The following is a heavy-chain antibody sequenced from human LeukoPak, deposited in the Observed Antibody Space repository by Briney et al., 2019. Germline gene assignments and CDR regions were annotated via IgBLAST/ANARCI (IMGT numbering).Heavy chain of an antibody. CDR1: GFTFSSYS. J-gene: IGHJ4*02. CDR3: TRDLGSGSSFDY. Sequence: GGSLRLSCASSGFTFSSYSMNWVRQAPGKGLEWVPSISSSSSYIYYADSVKGRFTISRDNAKNSLYLQMNSLRAEDTAVYYCTRDLGSGSSFDYWGQGTLVTVSS. CDR2: ISSSSSYI. V-gene: IGHV3-21*01. D-gene: IGHD3-10*01.